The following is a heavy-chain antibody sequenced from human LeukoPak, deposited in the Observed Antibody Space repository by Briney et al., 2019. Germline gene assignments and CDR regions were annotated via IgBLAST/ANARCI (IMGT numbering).Heavy chain of an antibody. J-gene: IGHJ4*02. Sequence: SETLSLTCAVYGGSFSGYYWSWIRQPPGKGLEWIGEINHSGSTNYNPSLKSRVTISVDTSKNQFSLKLSSVTAADTAVYYCARGPSCYDFWSGYPRQYYFDYWGQGTLVTVSS. V-gene: IGHV4-34*01. D-gene: IGHD3-3*01. CDR2: INHSGST. CDR3: ARGPSCYDFWSGYPRQYYFDY. CDR1: GGSFSGYY.